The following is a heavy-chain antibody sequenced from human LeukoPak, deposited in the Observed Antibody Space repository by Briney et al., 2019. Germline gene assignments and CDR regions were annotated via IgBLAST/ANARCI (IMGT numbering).Heavy chain of an antibody. V-gene: IGHV3-53*01. CDR3: AKDQDYYGSGSYYNGEYFQH. J-gene: IGHJ1*01. CDR2: IYSGGST. D-gene: IGHD3-10*01. CDR1: GFTVGSNT. Sequence: GGSLRLSCAASGFTVGSNTMSWVRQAPGKGLEWVSIIYSGGSTSYADSVKGRFTISRDNSKNTLYLQMNSLRAEDTAVYYCAKDQDYYGSGSYYNGEYFQHWGQGTLVTVSS.